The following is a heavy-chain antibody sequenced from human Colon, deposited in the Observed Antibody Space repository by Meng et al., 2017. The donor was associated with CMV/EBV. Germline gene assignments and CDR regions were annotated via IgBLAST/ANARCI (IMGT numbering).Heavy chain of an antibody. CDR3: VRGGGIGVADY. CDR2: IHSSGTT. J-gene: IGHJ4*02. Sequence: SQTLSLTCIISGASISSTDYWGWIRQPPGKGLEWIGNIHSSGTTYYNPSLKSRVTISVDTSKNQVSLKVNSVTAADTAMYYCVRGGGIGVADYWGRGTLVTVSS. CDR1: GASISSTDY. D-gene: IGHD6-19*01. V-gene: IGHV4-39*07.